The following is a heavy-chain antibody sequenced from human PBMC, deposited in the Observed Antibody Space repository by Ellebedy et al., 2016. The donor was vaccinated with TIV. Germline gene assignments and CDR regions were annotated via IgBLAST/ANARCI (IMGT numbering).Heavy chain of an antibody. CDR1: GASISSYY. CDR3: ARHYLLSSTFDL. D-gene: IGHD3-16*02. Sequence: MPGGSLRLSCSVSGASISSYYWSWIRQPPGKGLEWIGYIYYSGSTNYNPSLKSRITISVDSSKNQFTLRLSSVTAADTAVYYCARHYLLSSTFDLWGQGTMVTVSS. J-gene: IGHJ3*01. V-gene: IGHV4-59*08. CDR2: IYYSGST.